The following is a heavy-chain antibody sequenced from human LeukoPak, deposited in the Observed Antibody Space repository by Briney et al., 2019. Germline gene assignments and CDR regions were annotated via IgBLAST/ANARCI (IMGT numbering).Heavy chain of an antibody. CDR2: ISGDGGST. CDR3: ANIPIVATDFDY. CDR1: GFTFDDYA. J-gene: IGHJ4*02. Sequence: GRSLRLSCAASGFTFDDYAMHWVRQAPGKGLEWVSLISGDGGSTYYADSVKGRFTISRDNSKNSLYLQMNSLRTEDTALYYCANIPIVATDFDYWGQGTLVTVSS. V-gene: IGHV3-43*02. D-gene: IGHD5-12*01.